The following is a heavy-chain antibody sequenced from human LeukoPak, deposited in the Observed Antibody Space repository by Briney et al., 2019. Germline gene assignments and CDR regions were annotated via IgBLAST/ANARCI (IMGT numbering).Heavy chain of an antibody. V-gene: IGHV4-39*07. J-gene: IGHJ5*02. CDR3: AREKHSVVRAGGLFNWFDP. Sequence: SETLSLTCTVSGGSINSYYWGWIRQPPGKGLEWIGSIYYSGSTYYNPSLKSRVTISVDTSKNQFSLKLSSVTAADTAVYYCAREKHSVVRAGGLFNWFDPWGQGTLVTVSS. CDR2: IYYSGST. CDR1: GGSINSYY. D-gene: IGHD3-10*01.